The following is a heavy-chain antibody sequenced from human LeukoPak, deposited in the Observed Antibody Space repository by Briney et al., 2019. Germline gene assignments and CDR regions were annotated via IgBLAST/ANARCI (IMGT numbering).Heavy chain of an antibody. CDR2: MNPNSGNT. V-gene: IGHV1-8*01. J-gene: IGHJ4*02. CDR3: ARRKKWELHADY. CDR1: GYTFTSYD. Sequence: PAASLTVSCTASGYTFTSYDINWVRQAPGQGLEWMGWMNPNSGNTGYAQKFQGRVTMTRNTSISTAYMELSSLRSEDTAVYYCARRKKWELHADYWGQGTLVTVSS. D-gene: IGHD1-26*01.